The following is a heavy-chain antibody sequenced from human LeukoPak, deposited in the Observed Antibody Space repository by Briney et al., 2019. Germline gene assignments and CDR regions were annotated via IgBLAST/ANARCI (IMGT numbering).Heavy chain of an antibody. Sequence: SETLSLTCAVYGGSFSGYYWSWIRQPPGKGLEWIGEINHSGSTNYNPSLKSRVTISVDTSKNQFSLKLSSVTAADTAVYYCARDLDTIFGVAAGMDVWGQGTTVTVSS. J-gene: IGHJ6*02. D-gene: IGHD3-3*01. CDR3: ARDLDTIFGVAAGMDV. V-gene: IGHV4-34*01. CDR1: GGSFSGYY. CDR2: INHSGST.